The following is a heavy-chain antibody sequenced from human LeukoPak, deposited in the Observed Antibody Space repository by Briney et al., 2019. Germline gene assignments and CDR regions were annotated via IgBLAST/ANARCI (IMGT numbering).Heavy chain of an antibody. CDR1: GGTFSSYA. Sequence: GASVKVSCKASGGTFSSYAISWVRQAPGQGLEWMGIINPSGGSTSYAQKFQGRVTMTRDTSTSTVYMELSSLRSEDTAVYYCARSGIQHEWGQGTLVTVSS. CDR3: ARSGIQHE. D-gene: IGHD5-18*01. CDR2: INPSGGST. J-gene: IGHJ4*02. V-gene: IGHV1-46*01.